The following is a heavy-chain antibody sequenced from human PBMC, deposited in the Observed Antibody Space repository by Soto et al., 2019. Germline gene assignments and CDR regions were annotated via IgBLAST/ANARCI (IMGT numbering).Heavy chain of an antibody. CDR2: IIPIFGTA. CDR3: AGATYHHDSSGSLHAFDI. CDR1: GGTFSSYA. J-gene: IGHJ3*02. D-gene: IGHD3-22*01. Sequence: GASVKVSCKASGGTFSSYAISWVRQAPGQGLEWMGGIIPIFGTANYAQKFQGRVTITADESTSTAYMELSSLRSEDTAVYYCAGATYHHDSSGSLHAFDIWGQGPMVTVSS. V-gene: IGHV1-69*13.